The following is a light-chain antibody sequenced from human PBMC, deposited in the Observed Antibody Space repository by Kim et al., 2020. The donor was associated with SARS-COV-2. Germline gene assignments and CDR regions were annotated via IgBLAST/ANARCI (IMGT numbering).Light chain of an antibody. CDR1: QSVSSY. J-gene: IGKJ2*03. V-gene: IGKV3-11*01. CDR3: QQRSNWPPYS. Sequence: LSSGERATLSCRASQSVSSYLAWYQQKPGQAPRLLIYDASNRATGIPARFSGSGSGTDFTLTISSLEPEDFAVYYCQQRSNWPPYSFGQGTKLEI. CDR2: DAS.